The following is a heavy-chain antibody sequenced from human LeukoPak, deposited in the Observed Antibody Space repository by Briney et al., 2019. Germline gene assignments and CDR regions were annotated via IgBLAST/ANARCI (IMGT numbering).Heavy chain of an antibody. V-gene: IGHV3-21*01. Sequence: GGSLRLSCAASRFSFNSYVMSWVRQAPGKGLEWVSSISSTSAYIYYADSVKGRFAISRDNAKNSLYLQMNSLRAEDTAVYYCARGGGWDAYYYYGMDVWGQGTTVTVS. J-gene: IGHJ6*02. CDR3: ARGGGWDAYYYYGMDV. CDR2: ISSTSAYI. D-gene: IGHD6-19*01. CDR1: RFSFNSYV.